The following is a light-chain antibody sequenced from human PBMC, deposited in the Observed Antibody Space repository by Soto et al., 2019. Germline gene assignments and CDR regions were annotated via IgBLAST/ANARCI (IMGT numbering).Light chain of an antibody. CDR3: QQYDTYWT. J-gene: IGKJ1*01. CDR2: KAS. CDR1: QTISTW. V-gene: IGKV1-5*03. Sequence: DVQMTQSPSTLSAAVGERVSITCRASQTISTWMAWYQQKPGKAPNLLIYKASSLKSGVPLRFSGSGSGTEFTLTINSLQPDDFATYYCQQYDTYWTFGQGTKVDI.